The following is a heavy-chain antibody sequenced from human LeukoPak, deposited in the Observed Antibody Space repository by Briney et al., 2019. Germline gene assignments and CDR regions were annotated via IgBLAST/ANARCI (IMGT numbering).Heavy chain of an antibody. J-gene: IGHJ6*02. V-gene: IGHV1-18*01. CDR1: GYTFTSYG. D-gene: IGHD2-2*01. CDR3: ARRDIVVVPAADDYYYYGMDV. CDR2: ISAYNGNT. Sequence: ASVKVSCKASGYTFTSYGISWVRQAPGQGLEWMGRISAYNGNTNYAQKLQGRVTMTTDTSTGTAYMELRSLRSDDTAVYYCARRDIVVVPAADDYYYYGMDVWGQGTTVTVSS.